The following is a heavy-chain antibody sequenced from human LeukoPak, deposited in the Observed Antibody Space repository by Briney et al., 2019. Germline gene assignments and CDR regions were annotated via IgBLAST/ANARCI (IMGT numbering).Heavy chain of an antibody. CDR2: ISNSDNTR. J-gene: IGHJ4*02. CDR3: AREIVSTVAGNFDS. CDR1: GFTFSSYE. D-gene: IGHD6-19*01. V-gene: IGHV3-48*03. Sequence: GGSLRLSCAASGFTFSSYEMNWVRQAPGKGLEWISYISNSDNTRTYADSVKGRFTISRDNAKNSLYLEMNSLRAEDTAVYYCAREIVSTVAGNFDSWGLGTLVTVSS.